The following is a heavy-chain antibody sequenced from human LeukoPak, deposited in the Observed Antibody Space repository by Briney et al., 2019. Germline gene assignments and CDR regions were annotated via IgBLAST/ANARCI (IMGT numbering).Heavy chain of an antibody. J-gene: IGHJ4*02. CDR1: GFIFSSYA. Sequence: GGSLRLSCAASGFIFSSYAMSWVRVAPGKGLEWNSVISGSGGRTDYADSVKGRFTISRDNSKNTLYLQMNSLRAEDTAVYYCAKTALAVAGIVPVESELDYWGQGTLVTVSS. CDR2: ISGSGGRT. D-gene: IGHD6-19*01. V-gene: IGHV3-23*01. CDR3: AKTALAVAGIVPVESELDY.